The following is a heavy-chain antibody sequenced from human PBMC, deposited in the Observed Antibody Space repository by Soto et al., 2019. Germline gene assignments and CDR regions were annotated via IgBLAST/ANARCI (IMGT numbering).Heavy chain of an antibody. D-gene: IGHD2-15*01. CDR1: GFTLSSYV. CDR2: ISGSGGST. J-gene: IGHJ3*02. CDR3: AKGDCSGGSCYFSAFDI. V-gene: IGHV3-23*01. Sequence: EGLLRLSCAAAGFTLSSYVMSWVRQTPGKGLEWVSAISGSGGSTYYTESVKGRFTISRDNSKNTLFLQMNSLRAEDTAVYFCAKGDCSGGSCYFSAFDIWGQGTMVTVSS.